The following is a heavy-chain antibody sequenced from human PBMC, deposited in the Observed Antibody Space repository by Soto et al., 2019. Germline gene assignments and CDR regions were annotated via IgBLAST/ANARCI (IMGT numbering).Heavy chain of an antibody. D-gene: IGHD6-13*01. J-gene: IGHJ5*02. CDR1: GGSISSGDYY. V-gene: IGHV4-30-4*01. CDR2: IYYSGST. CDR3: ARERPGASRLAP. Sequence: QVQLQESGPGLVKPSQTLSLTCTVSGGSISSGDYYWSWIRQPPGKGLEWIGYIYYSGSTYYNPSPKSRATISVDTSKTPFSLKLSSVPAADTAVYSCARERPGASRLAPWGQGTRVTVCS.